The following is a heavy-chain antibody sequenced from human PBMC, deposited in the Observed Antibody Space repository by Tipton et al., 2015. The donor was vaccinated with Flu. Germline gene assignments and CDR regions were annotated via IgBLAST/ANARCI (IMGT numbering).Heavy chain of an antibody. V-gene: IGHV4-38-2*01. CDR2: IHRTGTT. Sequence: TLSLTCSVSGDSIGSKFYWGWIRQPPGKGLEWIGNIHRTGTTYYNPSLTSRVTITVDTSKNQFSLKLSSVTAADTAVYYCARSRIPEPSPFYWGQGTRVTVSS. D-gene: IGHD1-14*01. CDR1: GDSIGSKFY. CDR3: ARSRIPEPSPFY. J-gene: IGHJ4*02.